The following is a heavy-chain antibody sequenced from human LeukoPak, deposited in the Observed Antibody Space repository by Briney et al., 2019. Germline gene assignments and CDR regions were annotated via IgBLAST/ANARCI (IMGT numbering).Heavy chain of an antibody. CDR2: ISAYNGNT. D-gene: IGHD3-22*01. V-gene: IGHV1-18*01. CDR1: SYTFTSYG. Sequence: ASVKVSCKASSYTFTSYGISWVRQAPGQGLEWMGWISAYNGNTNYAQKLQGRVTMTTDTSTSTAYMGLRSLRSDDTAVYYCARDWYYYDSSGYLFDYWGQGTLVTVSS. J-gene: IGHJ4*02. CDR3: ARDWYYYDSSGYLFDY.